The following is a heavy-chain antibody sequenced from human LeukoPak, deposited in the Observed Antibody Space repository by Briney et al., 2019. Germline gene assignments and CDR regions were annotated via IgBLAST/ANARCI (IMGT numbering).Heavy chain of an antibody. V-gene: IGHV3-53*05. Sequence: GGSLTLSCAASGFLVRHNYMSWVRQAPGKGLEWVSVIYSGGSGGSTYYADSVRGRFTISRDNSKNTLYLQMNSLRAEDTALYYCAKGDPYSLDYWGQGTLVTVSS. D-gene: IGHD6-13*01. CDR3: AKGDPYSLDY. CDR2: IYSGGSGGST. CDR1: GFLVRHNY. J-gene: IGHJ4*02.